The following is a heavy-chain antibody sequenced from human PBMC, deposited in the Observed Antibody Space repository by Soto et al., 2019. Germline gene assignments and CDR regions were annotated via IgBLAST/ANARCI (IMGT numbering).Heavy chain of an antibody. Sequence: QVQLVESGGGVVQPGRSLRLSCAASGFTFSSYAMHWVRQAPGKGLEWVAVISYDGSNKYYADSVKGRFTISRDNSKNTLYLQMNSLRAEDTAVYYCASTEGLRGDPWGQGTLVTVSS. D-gene: IGHD4-17*01. CDR2: ISYDGSNK. CDR3: ASTEGLRGDP. J-gene: IGHJ5*02. CDR1: GFTFSSYA. V-gene: IGHV3-30-3*01.